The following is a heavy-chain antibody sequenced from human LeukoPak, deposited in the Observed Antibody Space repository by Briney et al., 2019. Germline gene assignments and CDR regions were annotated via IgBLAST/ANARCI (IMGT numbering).Heavy chain of an antibody. CDR3: AKESRYYYDTSGSPDS. V-gene: IGHV3-23*01. J-gene: IGHJ4*02. CDR2: ISGGGGNT. D-gene: IGHD3-22*01. Sequence: GGSLRLSCAASGLTFSSYAMTWVRQAPGKGLEWVSAISGGGGNTYYPDSVKGRFTISRDNPRNTLYLQMNSLRAEDTAVYYCAKESRYYYDTSGSPDSWGQGILVTVSS. CDR1: GLTFSSYA.